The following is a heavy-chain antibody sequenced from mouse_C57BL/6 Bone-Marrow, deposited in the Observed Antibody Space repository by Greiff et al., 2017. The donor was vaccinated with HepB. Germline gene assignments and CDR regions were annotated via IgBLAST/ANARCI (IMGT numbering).Heavy chain of an antibody. CDR1: GYTFTSYG. CDR2: ICPSSGYT. CDR3: ERTDGRSYIGDY. D-gene: IGHD1-1*01. V-gene: IGHV1-81*01. Sequence: VQLQQSGAELARPGASVKLSCKASGYTFTSYGISWVQQRTGQGLEWIGEICPSSGYTYYNDNFKGKVTLTADKSSSTAYMELRSLTSKDSAVSMCERTDGRSYIGDYWGKGTTLTVSS. J-gene: IGHJ2*01.